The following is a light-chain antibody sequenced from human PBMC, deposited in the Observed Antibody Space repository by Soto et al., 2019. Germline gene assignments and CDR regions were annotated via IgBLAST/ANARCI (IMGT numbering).Light chain of an antibody. V-gene: IGKV1-39*01. CDR1: QSISSY. Sequence: IQITQSTSSLSASVGDRVTITCRASQSISSYLNWYQQKPGKAPKLLIYAASSLQSGVPSRFSGSGSGTDFTLTIISLQPEDFATYYCQESYSTRWTFGQGTKVDIK. CDR2: AAS. CDR3: QESYSTRWT. J-gene: IGKJ1*01.